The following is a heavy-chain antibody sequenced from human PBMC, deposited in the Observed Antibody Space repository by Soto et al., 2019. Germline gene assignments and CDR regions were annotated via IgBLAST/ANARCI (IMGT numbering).Heavy chain of an antibody. J-gene: IGHJ4*02. V-gene: IGHV4-4*02. Sequence: SETLSLTCAVSVGSFTSNNWWSWVRQPPGQGLEWIGEINRTGSTNYNPSLKSRVTIPLDKSEKQISLKVTSLTAADTAVYYCASRDPGTSVDYWGQGTLVTVAS. CDR1: VGSFTSNNW. CDR2: INRTGST. D-gene: IGHD1-1*01. CDR3: ASRDPGTSVDY.